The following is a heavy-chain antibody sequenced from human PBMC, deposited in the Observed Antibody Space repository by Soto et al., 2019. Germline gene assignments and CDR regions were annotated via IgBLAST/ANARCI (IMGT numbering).Heavy chain of an antibody. CDR2: ISAYNGNT. CDR3: GTQQLPAPTRWVDNYNMDA. Sequence: ASVKVSCKASGYTFTSYGISWVRQAPGQGLEWMGWISAYNGNTNYAQKLQGRVTMTTDTSTSTAYMELRSLRSDDTAVYYCGTQQLPAPTRWVDNYNMDAWGKGTPVTVP. CDR1: GYTFTSYG. D-gene: IGHD1-1*01. V-gene: IGHV1-18*01. J-gene: IGHJ6*03.